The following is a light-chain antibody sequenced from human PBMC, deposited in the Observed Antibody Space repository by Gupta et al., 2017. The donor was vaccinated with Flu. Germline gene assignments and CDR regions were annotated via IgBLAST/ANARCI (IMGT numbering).Light chain of an antibody. Sequence: EIVLTQSPGTLSLSPGERATLSCRASESVSSSYLAWYQQKPGQAPRLLIPGTSNRATGIPDRFSGSGSGTDFTLTISRLEPEDFAVYYCQQYATSWWTFGQGTKVEIK. CDR1: ESVSSSY. J-gene: IGKJ1*01. CDR3: QQYATSWWT. CDR2: GTS. V-gene: IGKV3-20*01.